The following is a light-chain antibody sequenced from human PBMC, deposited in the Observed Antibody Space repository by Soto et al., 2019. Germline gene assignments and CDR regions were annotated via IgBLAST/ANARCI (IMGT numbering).Light chain of an antibody. CDR2: DAS. CDR3: QQRSNWPPKIT. Sequence: EIVLAQSPATLSLSPGERATLSCRASQSVSIYLAWYQQKPGQAPRLLIYDASNRATGIPARFSGSGSGTDFTLTISSLEPEDFAVYYCQQRSNWPPKITFGQGHDWRL. J-gene: IGKJ5*01. CDR1: QSVSIY. V-gene: IGKV3-11*01.